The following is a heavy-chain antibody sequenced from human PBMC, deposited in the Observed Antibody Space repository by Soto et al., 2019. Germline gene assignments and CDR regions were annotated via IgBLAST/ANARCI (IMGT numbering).Heavy chain of an antibody. V-gene: IGHV1-46*01. CDR1: GYTFTSYY. D-gene: IGHD3-10*01. J-gene: IGHJ6*02. Sequence: ASVKVSCKASGYTFTSYYMHWVRQAPGQGLEWMGIINPSGGSTSYAQKFQGRVTMTRDTSTSTVYMELSSLRSEDTAVYYCARVGGYYYGSGSYYKSVGDGKYYYYGMDVWG. CDR2: INPSGGST. CDR3: ARVGGYYYGSGSYYKSVGDGKYYYYGMDV.